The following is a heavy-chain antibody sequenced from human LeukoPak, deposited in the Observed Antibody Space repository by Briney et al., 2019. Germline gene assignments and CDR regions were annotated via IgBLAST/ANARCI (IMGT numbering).Heavy chain of an antibody. Sequence: GGFLRLSCATSGFTFGRFDMNWVRQAPGEGLEWVSCITSDSYIYYADSVKGRFTISRDDAQNSLYLQMNSLRADDTAVYYCARESQLGASDYWGQGTLVTVSS. D-gene: IGHD6-6*01. CDR2: ITSDSYI. CDR3: ARESQLGASDY. CDR1: GFTFGRFD. J-gene: IGHJ4*02. V-gene: IGHV3-21*01.